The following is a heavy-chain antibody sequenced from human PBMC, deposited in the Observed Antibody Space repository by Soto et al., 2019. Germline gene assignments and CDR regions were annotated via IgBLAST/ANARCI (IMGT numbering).Heavy chain of an antibody. Sequence: PWGSLRLSCAASGFTFSSYAMHWVRQAPGKGLEWVAVISYDGSNKYYADSVKGRFTISRDNSKNTLYPQMNSLRAEDTAVYYCARTIAVAGRDVWGQGTTVTVSS. D-gene: IGHD6-19*01. CDR1: GFTFSSYA. CDR2: ISYDGSNK. V-gene: IGHV3-30-3*01. CDR3: ARTIAVAGRDV. J-gene: IGHJ6*02.